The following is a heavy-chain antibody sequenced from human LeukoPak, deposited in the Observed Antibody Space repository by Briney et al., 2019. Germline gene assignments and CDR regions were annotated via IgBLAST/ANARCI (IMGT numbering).Heavy chain of an antibody. D-gene: IGHD6-19*01. V-gene: IGHV3-30*18. J-gene: IGHJ4*02. CDR3: AKDRAVAGNIYFDY. CDR1: GFTFSSYG. Sequence: GGSLRLSCAASGFTFSSYGMHWVRQAPGKGLEWVAVISYDGSNKYYADSVKGRFTISRDNSKNTLYLQMNSLRAEDTAVYYCAKDRAVAGNIYFDYWGQGTLVTVSS. CDR2: ISYDGSNK.